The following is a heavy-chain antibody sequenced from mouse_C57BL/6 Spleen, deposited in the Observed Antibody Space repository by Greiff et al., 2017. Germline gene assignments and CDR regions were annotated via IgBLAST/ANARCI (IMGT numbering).Heavy chain of an antibody. CDR2: INPSSGYT. CDR3: SRGGYYDYDDGAWFAD. D-gene: IGHD2-4*01. CDR1: GYTFTSYW. J-gene: IGHJ3*01. V-gene: IGHV1-7*01. Sequence: QVQLQQSGAELAKPGASVKLSCKASGYTFTSYWMHWVKQRPGQGLEWIGYINPSSGYTKYNQKFKDKATLTADKSSSTAYMQLSSLTYEDSAVYYCSRGGYYDYDDGAWFADWGQATLVTVSA.